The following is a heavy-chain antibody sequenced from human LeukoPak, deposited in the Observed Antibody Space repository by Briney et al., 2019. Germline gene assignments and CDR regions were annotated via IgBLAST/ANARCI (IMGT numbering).Heavy chain of an antibody. V-gene: IGHV1-18*01. CDR2: ISAYNGNT. D-gene: IGHD2-15*01. J-gene: IGHJ3*02. CDR3: ARVPTTCSGGSCYPHDAFDI. Sequence: ASVKVSCKASGYTFTSYGISRVRQAPGQGLEWMGWISAYNGNTNYAQKLQGRVTMTTDTSTSTAYMELRSLRSDDTAVYYCARVPTTCSGGSCYPHDAFDIWGQGTMVTVSS. CDR1: GYTFTSYG.